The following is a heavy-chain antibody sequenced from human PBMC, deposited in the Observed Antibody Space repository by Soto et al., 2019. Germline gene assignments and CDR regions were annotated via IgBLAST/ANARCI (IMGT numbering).Heavy chain of an antibody. CDR2: ISGGGDTT. CDR3: AKGRGGSGSLTPRVDF. V-gene: IGHV3-23*01. D-gene: IGHD3-10*01. CDR1: GFTFNNYA. Sequence: EVQLLESGGGLVQPGGSLRLSCAASGFTFNNYAWTWVRQAPGKGLKWVSAISGGGDTTSYADSVKGRFTVSRDGSKNTLYLQMSSLRAEDTALYYCAKGRGGSGSLTPRVDFWGQGTLVTVSS. J-gene: IGHJ4*02.